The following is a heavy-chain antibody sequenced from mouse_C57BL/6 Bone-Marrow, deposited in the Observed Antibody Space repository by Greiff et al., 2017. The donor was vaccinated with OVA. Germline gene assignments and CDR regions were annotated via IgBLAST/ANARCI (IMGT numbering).Heavy chain of an antibody. J-gene: IGHJ1*03. V-gene: IGHV1-81*01. Sequence: QVQLQQSGAELARPGASVKLSCKASGYTFTSYGISWVKQSNGQGLEWIGEIYPRSGNTYYNEKFKGKATLTADKSSSTAYMELRSLTSEDSAVYFCARSLPSRDFDVWGTGTTVTVSS. CDR2: IYPRSGNT. D-gene: IGHD5-5*01. CDR3: ARSLPSRDFDV. CDR1: GYTFTSYG.